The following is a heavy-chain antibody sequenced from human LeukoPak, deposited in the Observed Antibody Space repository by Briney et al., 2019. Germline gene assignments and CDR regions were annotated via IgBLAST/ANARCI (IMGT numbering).Heavy chain of an antibody. J-gene: IGHJ4*02. V-gene: IGHV3-23*01. Sequence: GGSLRLSCAASGFTFNRHGMSWVRQAPGKGLEWVAGLSVNGDMTYYADSVKGRFTISRDNSKNTLYLQMNSLRAEDTAVYYCAKMGITTVRVPTFPFDYWGQGTLVTVSS. CDR3: AKMGITTVRVPTFPFDY. CDR1: GFTFNRHG. D-gene: IGHD3-10*01. CDR2: LSVNGDMT.